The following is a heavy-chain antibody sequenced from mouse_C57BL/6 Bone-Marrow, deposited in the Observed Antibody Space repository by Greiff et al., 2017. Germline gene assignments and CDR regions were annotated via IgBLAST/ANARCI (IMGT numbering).Heavy chain of an antibody. V-gene: IGHV14-4*01. Sequence: EVQLQQSGAELVRPGASVKLSCTASGFNIKDDYMHWVKQRPEQGLEWIGWIDPENGDTEYASKFQGKATITAYTSYSTAYLQLSSLTSEDTAVYYCATVELLRRGYFDVWGTGTTVTGSS. D-gene: IGHD2-12*01. CDR2: IDPENGDT. CDR1: GFNIKDDY. J-gene: IGHJ1*03. CDR3: ATVELLRRGYFDV.